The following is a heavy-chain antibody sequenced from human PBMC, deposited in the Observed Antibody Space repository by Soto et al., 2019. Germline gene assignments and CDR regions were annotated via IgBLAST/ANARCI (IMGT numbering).Heavy chain of an antibody. CDR3: ARDFIAAAGSVDY. V-gene: IGHV3-30-3*01. D-gene: IGHD6-13*01. Sequence: PXGSLRLSCAAPGFTFSSYAMHWVRQAPGKGLEWVAVISYDGSNKYYADSVKGRFTISRDNSKNTLYLQMNSLRAEDTAVYYCARDFIAAAGSVDYWGQGTLVTVSS. CDR1: GFTFSSYA. J-gene: IGHJ4*02. CDR2: ISYDGSNK.